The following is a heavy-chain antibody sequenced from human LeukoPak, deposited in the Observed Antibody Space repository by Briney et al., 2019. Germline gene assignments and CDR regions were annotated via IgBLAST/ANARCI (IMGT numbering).Heavy chain of an antibody. CDR3: ARDRWREQGTFDY. D-gene: IGHD1/OR15-1a*01. Sequence: SETLSLTCTVSGGSISSSSHYWGWIRQPPGKGLEWIGSIYYSGTTYYNPSLKSRVTISVDTSKNQFSLKLSSVTAADTAVYYCARDRWREQGTFDYWGQGTLVTVSS. J-gene: IGHJ4*02. V-gene: IGHV4-39*07. CDR2: IYYSGTT. CDR1: GGSISSSSHY.